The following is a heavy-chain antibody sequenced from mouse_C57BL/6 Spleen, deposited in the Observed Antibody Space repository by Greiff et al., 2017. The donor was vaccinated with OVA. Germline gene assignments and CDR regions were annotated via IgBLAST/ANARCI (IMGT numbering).Heavy chain of an antibody. CDR2: ISSGSSTI. V-gene: IGHV5-17*01. J-gene: IGHJ4*01. CDR1: GFTFSDYG. CDR3: ARDYYSFYYAMDY. D-gene: IGHD2-12*01. Sequence: EVMLVESGGGLVKPGGSLKLSCAASGFTFSDYGMHWVRQAPEKGLEWVAYISSGSSTIYYADTVKGRFTISRDNAKNTLFLQMTSLRSEDTAMYYCARDYYSFYYAMDYWGQGTSVTVSS.